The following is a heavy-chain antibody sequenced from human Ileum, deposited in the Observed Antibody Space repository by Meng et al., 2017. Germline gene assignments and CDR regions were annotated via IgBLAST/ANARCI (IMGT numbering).Heavy chain of an antibody. V-gene: IGHV3-23*01. CDR1: GFTFTNYG. Sequence: GGSLRLSCAASGFTFTNYGMAWVPQAPGKGLEWVTGISGSGSDTYYADSVEGRFTVSRDNSKNTLHLQMNSLRVDDTAVYYCAKGFWGTGSHYNPSDYWGQGTLVTVSS. J-gene: IGHJ4*02. CDR2: ISGSGSDT. D-gene: IGHD3-10*01. CDR3: AKGFWGTGSHYNPSDY.